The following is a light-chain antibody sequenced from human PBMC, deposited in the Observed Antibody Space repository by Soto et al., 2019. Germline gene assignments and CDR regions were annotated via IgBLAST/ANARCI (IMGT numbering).Light chain of an antibody. Sequence: SYELTQPPSVSGAPGQTARITCGGSDIGSNSVHWFQVKPGQSPVLVIYYDNNRASGITERFSASNSGNTATLTISRVEAGDAADSLCQVWDDTSDHVVFGGGTKVTVL. CDR2: YDN. CDR1: DIGSNS. J-gene: IGLJ2*01. CDR3: QVWDDTSDHVV. V-gene: IGLV3-21*04.